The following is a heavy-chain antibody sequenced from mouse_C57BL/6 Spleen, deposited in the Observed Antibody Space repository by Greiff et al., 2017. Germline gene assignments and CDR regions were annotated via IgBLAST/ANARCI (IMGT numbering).Heavy chain of an antibody. V-gene: IGHV1-22*01. J-gene: IGHJ2*01. CDR1: GYTFTDYN. D-gene: IGHD2-5*01. CDR3: ARKGYYSNSHFDY. Sequence: EVQLQESGPELVKPGASVKMSCKASGYTFTDYNMHWVKQSHGKSLEWIGYINPNNGGTSYNQKFKGKATLTVNKSSSTAYMELRSLTSEDSAVYYCARKGYYSNSHFDYWGQGTTLTVSS. CDR2: INPNNGGT.